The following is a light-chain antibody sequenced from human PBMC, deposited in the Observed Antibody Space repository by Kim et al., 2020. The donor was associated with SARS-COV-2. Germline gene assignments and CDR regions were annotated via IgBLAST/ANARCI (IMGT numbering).Light chain of an antibody. CDR1: QSVSSN. CDR2: GAS. J-gene: IGKJ2*01. V-gene: IGKV3-15*01. CDR3: HQYNTWYT. Sequence: EVVMTQSPATLSASPGERATLSCRASQSVSSNLAWYQQKPGQAPRLLIYGASTRATSVPARFSGSGSGTEFTLTISSLQSEDFAVYYCHQYNTWYTFGQGTKLEI.